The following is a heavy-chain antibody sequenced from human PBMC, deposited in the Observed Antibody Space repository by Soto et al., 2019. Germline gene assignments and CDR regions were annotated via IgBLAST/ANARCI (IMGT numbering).Heavy chain of an antibody. Sequence: QVQLQESGPGLVKPSETLSLTCTISGGPMNNYYCSWFRQPRGQGLEWIGYMGYNGFTRYNPSLRSRVAIALDTAKNQVSLNVSSVTAADTARYYCVRQGFGELHGLVDVWGQGITVTVSS. CDR2: MGYNGFT. D-gene: IGHD3-10*01. V-gene: IGHV4-59*08. J-gene: IGHJ6*02. CDR1: GGPMNNYY. CDR3: VRQGFGELHGLVDV.